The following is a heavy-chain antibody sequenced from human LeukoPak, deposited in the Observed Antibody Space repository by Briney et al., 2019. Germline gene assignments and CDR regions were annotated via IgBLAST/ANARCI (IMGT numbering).Heavy chain of an antibody. CDR1: GGSLSSSSYY. Sequence: PSETLSLTCSVSGGSLSSSSYYWGWIRQPPGRGLEWIGNIYYSGSTNYNPSLKSRVTISVDTSKNQFSLKLSSVTAADTAVYYCTRGSIAYYYMDVWGKGTTVTISS. CDR3: TRGSIAYYYMDV. D-gene: IGHD3-22*01. V-gene: IGHV4-39*07. J-gene: IGHJ6*03. CDR2: IYYSGST.